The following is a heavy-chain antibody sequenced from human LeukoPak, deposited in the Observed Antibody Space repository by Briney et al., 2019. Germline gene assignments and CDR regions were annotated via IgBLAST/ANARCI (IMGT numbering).Heavy chain of an antibody. CDR1: GFTFSSYA. CDR3: ARDGSYSGTYSSLGY. J-gene: IGHJ4*02. V-gene: IGHV3-30-3*01. D-gene: IGHD1-26*01. Sequence: GGSLRLSCAASGFTFSSYALHWVRQAPGKGLEWVAVISYDETNKYYADSVKGRFTISRDNSKNTLYLQMNSLTAEDTAVFYCARDGSYSGTYSSLGYWGQGTLVTVSS. CDR2: ISYDETNK.